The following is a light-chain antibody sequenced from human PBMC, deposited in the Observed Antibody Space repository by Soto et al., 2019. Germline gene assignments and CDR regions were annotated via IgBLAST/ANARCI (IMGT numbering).Light chain of an antibody. Sequence: QSVLTQPASVSGSPGQSITISCTGTSSDVGGYNYVSRYQQHPGKAPKLMIYDVSNRPSGVSNRFSGSKSGNTASLTISGLQAEDESDYYCSSYTSSSTLVVVGPGTK. J-gene: IGLJ1*01. CDR3: SSYTSSSTLVV. V-gene: IGLV2-14*01. CDR2: DVS. CDR1: SSDVGGYNY.